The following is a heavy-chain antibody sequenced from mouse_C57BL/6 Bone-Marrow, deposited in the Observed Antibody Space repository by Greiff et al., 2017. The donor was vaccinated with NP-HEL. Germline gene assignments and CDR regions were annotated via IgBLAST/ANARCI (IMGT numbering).Heavy chain of an antibody. CDR1: GYTFTSYW. V-gene: IGHV1-69*01. D-gene: IGHD2-12*01. J-gene: IGHJ4*01. Sequence: QVQLQQPGAELVMPGASVKLSCKASGYTFTSYWMHWVKQRPGQGLEWIGEIDPSDSYTNYIQKFKGKSTLTVDKSSSTAYMQLSSLTSEDSAVYYCARGAYYTLGDYWGQGTSVTVSS. CDR3: ARGAYYTLGDY. CDR2: IDPSDSYT.